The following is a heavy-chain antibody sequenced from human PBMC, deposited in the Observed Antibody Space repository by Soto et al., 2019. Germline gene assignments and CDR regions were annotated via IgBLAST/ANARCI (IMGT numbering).Heavy chain of an antibody. CDR1: GFTFSSYA. D-gene: IGHD2-21*02. J-gene: IGHJ4*02. V-gene: IGHV3-30-3*01. CDR2: ISYDGSNK. Sequence: GGSLRLSCAASGFTFSSYAMHWVRQAPGKGLEWVAVISYDGSNKYYADSVKGRFTISRDNSKNTLYLQMNSLRAEDTAVYYCARGCGGDCYPVDYWGQGTLVTVSS. CDR3: ARGCGGDCYPVDY.